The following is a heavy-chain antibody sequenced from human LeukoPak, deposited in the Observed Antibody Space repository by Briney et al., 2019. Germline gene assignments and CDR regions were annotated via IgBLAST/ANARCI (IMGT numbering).Heavy chain of an antibody. D-gene: IGHD5-12*01. J-gene: IGHJ4*02. V-gene: IGHV5-51*01. CDR3: ARQMGVASRKNYFDS. CDR2: LYPRDSDT. CDR1: GYNFTRYW. Sequence: GESLKISCQASGYNFTRYWIGWVRQMPGKGLEWMGLLYPRDSDTRYSPSFQGQLTFSADNSINTAYLQSSSLRASDTAIYYCARQMGVASRKNYFDSWGQGTLVTVSA.